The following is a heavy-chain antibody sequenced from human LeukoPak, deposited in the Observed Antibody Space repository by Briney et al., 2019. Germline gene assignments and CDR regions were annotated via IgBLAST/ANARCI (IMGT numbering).Heavy chain of an antibody. Sequence: ASVKVSCKASGYTFTTYFIHWVRQAPGQGLEWMGIINPNSGGTIYAQKFQGRVTMAGDTSTRTVYMELSSLGFEDTAVYYCTRGFVDVWGQGTTVTVSS. CDR2: INPNSGGT. J-gene: IGHJ6*02. CDR1: GYTFTTYF. CDR3: TRGFVDV. V-gene: IGHV1-46*01.